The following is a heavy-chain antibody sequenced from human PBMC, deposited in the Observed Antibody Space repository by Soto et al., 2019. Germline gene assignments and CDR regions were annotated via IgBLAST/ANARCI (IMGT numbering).Heavy chain of an antibody. V-gene: IGHV3-74*01. CDR2: ISPDGKNT. CDR1: GFTFSRYA. J-gene: IGHJ4*02. Sequence: GGSLRLSCAASGFTFSRYAMRWVRQVQGKGLVWVSCISPDGKNTNYADSVKGRFTISRDNAKNTVFLQMNSLRVEDMAVYYCVRGASSGYYRIDYWGQGALVTVSS. CDR3: VRGASSGYYRIDY. D-gene: IGHD3-22*01.